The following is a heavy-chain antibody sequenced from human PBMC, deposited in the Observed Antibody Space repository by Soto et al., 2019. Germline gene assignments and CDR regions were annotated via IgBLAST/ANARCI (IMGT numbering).Heavy chain of an antibody. CDR1: GYTFTSYG. CDR2: ISAYNGNT. CDR3: ARAGPGYYDFWSGYESNWFDP. D-gene: IGHD3-3*01. Sequence: QVQLVQSGAEVKKPGASVKVSCKASGYTFTSYGISWVRQAPGQGLEWMGWISAYNGNTKDAQKGQGRVTLRPDASRSTAHRELRSLRCGDTAVYYCARAGPGYYDFWSGYESNWFDPWGQGTLVTVSS. V-gene: IGHV1-18*01. J-gene: IGHJ5*02.